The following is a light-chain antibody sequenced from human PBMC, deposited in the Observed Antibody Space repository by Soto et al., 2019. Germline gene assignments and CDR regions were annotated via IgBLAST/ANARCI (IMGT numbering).Light chain of an antibody. CDR1: QSITTW. CDR2: TAS. Sequence: DIQMTQTPSTVSAYVGDSVTITCRASQSITTWLAWYQQRPGKAPKLLIYTASSLESGVPSRFSGSGSGTDFTLTISSLQPEDFATYFCQQSYSRPRTFGQGTKVDIK. V-gene: IGKV1-39*01. CDR3: QQSYSRPRT. J-gene: IGKJ1*01.